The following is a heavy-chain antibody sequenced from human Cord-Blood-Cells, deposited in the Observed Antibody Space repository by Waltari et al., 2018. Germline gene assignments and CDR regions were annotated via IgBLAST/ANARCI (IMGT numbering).Heavy chain of an antibody. CDR3: ARDHANWALDY. CDR2: IYYSGST. V-gene: IGHV4-31*03. J-gene: IGHJ4*02. Sequence: QVQLQESGPGLVKPSQTLSLTYTVSGGSISSGGYYWSWIRQYPGKGLEWIGYIYYSGSTYYNPSLKSRVTISVDTSKNQFSLKLSSVTAADTAVYYCARDHANWALDYWGQGTLVTVSS. CDR1: GGSISSGGYY. D-gene: IGHD7-27*01.